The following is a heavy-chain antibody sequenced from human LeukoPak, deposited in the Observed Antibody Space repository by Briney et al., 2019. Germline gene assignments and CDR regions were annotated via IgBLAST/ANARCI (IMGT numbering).Heavy chain of an antibody. CDR2: ISYDGSNK. CDR3: ASLYGRYCSGGSCRYGMDV. J-gene: IGHJ6*02. D-gene: IGHD2-15*01. V-gene: IGHV3-30-3*01. CDR1: GFTFSSYA. Sequence: PGGSLRLSCAASGFTFSSYAMHWVRQAPGRGLEWVAVISYDGSNKYYADSVKGRFTISRDNSKNTLYLQMNSLSAEDTAVYYCASLYGRYCSGGSCRYGMDVWGQGTTVTVSS.